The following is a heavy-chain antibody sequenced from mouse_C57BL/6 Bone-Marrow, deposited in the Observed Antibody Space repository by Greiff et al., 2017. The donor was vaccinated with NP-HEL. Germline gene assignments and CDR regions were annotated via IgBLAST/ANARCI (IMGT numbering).Heavy chain of an antibody. V-gene: IGHV1-69*01. CDR3: ARGGYYDYDGYFDV. Sequence: QVQLQQPGAELVMPGASVKLSCKASGYTFTSYWMHWAKQRPGQGLEWIGEIDPSDSYTNYNQKFKGKSTLTVDKSSSTAYMQLSSLTSEDSAVYYCARGGYYDYDGYFDVWGTGTTVTVSS. J-gene: IGHJ1*03. D-gene: IGHD2-4*01. CDR1: GYTFTSYW. CDR2: IDPSDSYT.